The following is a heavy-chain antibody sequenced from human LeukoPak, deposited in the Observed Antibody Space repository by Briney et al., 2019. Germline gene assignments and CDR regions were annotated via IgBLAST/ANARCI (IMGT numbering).Heavy chain of an antibody. CDR1: GHTFTSYG. J-gene: IGHJ6*02. CDR3: ATKIFYGLDV. D-gene: IGHD3-3*01. CDR2: ISAYNGNV. Sequence: ASVKVSCKTSGHTFTSYGISWVRQAPGQGLEWMGWISAYNGNVKYAQMLQDRITMTTDASTSTAYMELRSLRSDDTAVYYCATKIFYGLDVWGQGTTVTASS. V-gene: IGHV1-18*01.